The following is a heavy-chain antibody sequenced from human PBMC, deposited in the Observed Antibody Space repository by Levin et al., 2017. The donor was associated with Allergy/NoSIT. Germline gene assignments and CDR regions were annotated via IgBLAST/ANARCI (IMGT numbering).Heavy chain of an antibody. CDR1: GASTSNDDW. J-gene: IGHJ2*01. D-gene: IGHD3-10*01. CDR2: IYHGGNV. V-gene: IGHV4/OR15-8*02. CDR3: ARDHETSGSWYFDL. Sequence: PSETLSLTCAVSGASTSNDDWWTWVRQSPGKGLEWIGEIYHGGNVNYNPSLKSRVLISLDKSKNQFSLILTSVTASDTAVYYCARDHETSGSWYFDLWGRGTLVTVSS.